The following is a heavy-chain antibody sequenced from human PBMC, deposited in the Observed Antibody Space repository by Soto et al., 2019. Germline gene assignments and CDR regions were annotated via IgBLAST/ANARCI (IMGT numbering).Heavy chain of an antibody. CDR3: ARDRNRGAAVPGGWFDP. V-gene: IGHV4-59*01. J-gene: IGHJ5*02. CDR1: GGSISSYY. Sequence: SETLSLTCTVSGGSISSYYWSWIRQPPGKGLEWIGYIYYSGSTNYNPSLKSRVTISVDTSKNQFSLKLSSVTAADTAVYYCARDRNRGAAVPGGWFDPWGQGTLVTVSS. D-gene: IGHD6-13*01. CDR2: IYYSGST.